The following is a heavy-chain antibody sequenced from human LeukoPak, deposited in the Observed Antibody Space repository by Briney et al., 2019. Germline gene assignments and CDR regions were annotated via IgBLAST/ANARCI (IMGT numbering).Heavy chain of an antibody. CDR3: AREAYDSGSFRTDYYYMDV. CDR2: IYPNSGGT. J-gene: IGHJ6*03. V-gene: IGHV1-2*02. CDR1: GYTFTSYY. D-gene: IGHD3-10*01. Sequence: ASVKVSCKASGYTFTSYYMHWVRRAPGQGLEWMGWIYPNSGGTNYAQKFQGRVTVTRDTSISTAYMELSRLRSDDTAVYYCAREAYDSGSFRTDYYYMDVWGKGTTVTISS.